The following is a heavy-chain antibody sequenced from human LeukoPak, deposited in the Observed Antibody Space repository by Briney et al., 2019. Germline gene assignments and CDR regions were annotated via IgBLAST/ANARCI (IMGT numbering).Heavy chain of an antibody. D-gene: IGHD2-2*01. CDR1: GASIKNYY. J-gene: IGHJ4*02. CDR3: ARAPARSTSCFDY. CDR2: IYYSGST. V-gene: IGHV4-59*01. Sequence: SETLSLTCTVSGASIKNYYWSWIRQPPGKGLEWIGYIYYSGSTNYNPSLKSRVTISVDTSKNQFSLKLSSVTAADTAVYYCARAPARSTSCFDYWGQGTLVTVSS.